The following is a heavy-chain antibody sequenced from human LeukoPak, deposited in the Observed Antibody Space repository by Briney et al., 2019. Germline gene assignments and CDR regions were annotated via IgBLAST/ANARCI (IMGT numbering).Heavy chain of an antibody. J-gene: IGHJ4*02. V-gene: IGHV3-23*01. CDR2: ITTSDGNT. CDR3: AKADKRYSSSWYRFDY. Sequence: GGSLRLSCAASGFTFSSYTMSWVRQAPGKGLEWVSTITTSDGNTYYADSVKGRFTVSRDNSKNTLFLQMNSLRAEDTAVYYCAKADKRYSSSWYRFDYWGQGTLVTVSS. D-gene: IGHD6-13*01. CDR1: GFTFSSYT.